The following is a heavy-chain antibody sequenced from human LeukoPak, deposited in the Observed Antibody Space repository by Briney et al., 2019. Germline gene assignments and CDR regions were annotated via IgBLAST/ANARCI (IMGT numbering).Heavy chain of an antibody. D-gene: IGHD3-10*01. CDR1: GGSISSYF. CDR3: ARGMVRGVGDFDY. CDR2: IYTSGST. Sequence: SETLSLTCTVSGGSISSYFWSWIRQLAGKGLEWIGRIYTSGSTNYNPSLKSRVTTSVDTSKNQFSLKLSSVTAADTAVYYCARGMVRGVGDFDYWGQGTLVTVSS. J-gene: IGHJ4*02. V-gene: IGHV4-4*07.